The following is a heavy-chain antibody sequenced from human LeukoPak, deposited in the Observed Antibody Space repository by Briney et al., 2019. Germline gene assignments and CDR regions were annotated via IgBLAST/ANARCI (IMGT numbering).Heavy chain of an antibody. CDR2: INWNGGYT. Sequence: PGGSLRLSCAACGFSFDDYGMTWVRHAPGKGLEWVSGINWNGGYTGYADSVKGRFTISRDNAKNSLYVQMTSLRAENPALYYCARGPSGSVPLYFDYWGQGTLVTVSS. J-gene: IGHJ4*02. V-gene: IGHV3-20*04. CDR1: GFSFDDYG. D-gene: IGHD3-10*01. CDR3: ARGPSGSVPLYFDY.